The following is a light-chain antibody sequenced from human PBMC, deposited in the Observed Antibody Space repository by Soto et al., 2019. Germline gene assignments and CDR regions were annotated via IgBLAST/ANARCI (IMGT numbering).Light chain of an antibody. V-gene: IGLV2-8*01. J-gene: IGLJ2*01. Sequence: QSALTQPPSASGSPGQSVTISCTGTSSDVGGYNYVSWYQQHPGKAPKLMIYEVSKRPSGVPDRFSGSKSGNTASLTVSGLQAEDEDDYYCSSYAGSNILFGGGTKLTVL. CDR1: SSDVGGYNY. CDR2: EVS. CDR3: SSYAGSNIL.